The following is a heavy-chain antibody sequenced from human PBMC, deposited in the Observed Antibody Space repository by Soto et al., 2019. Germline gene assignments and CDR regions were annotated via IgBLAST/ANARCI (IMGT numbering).Heavy chain of an antibody. Sequence: ASVKVSCKASGGTFSSYTISWVRQAPGQGLEWMGRIIPILGIANYAQKFQGRVTITADKSTSTAYMELSSLRSEDTAVYYCASNGVGSYHYYYYMDVWGKGTTVTVSS. CDR2: IIPILGIA. V-gene: IGHV1-69*02. J-gene: IGHJ6*03. D-gene: IGHD3-16*02. CDR1: GGTFSSYT. CDR3: ASNGVGSYHYYYYMDV.